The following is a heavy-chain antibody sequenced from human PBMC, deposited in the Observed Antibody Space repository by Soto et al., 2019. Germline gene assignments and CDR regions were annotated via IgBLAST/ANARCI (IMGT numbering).Heavy chain of an antibody. J-gene: IGHJ1*01. CDR1: GFTFDDYA. CDR2: INWNSGSI. CDR3: VKDESIHLYSGHFRH. D-gene: IGHD1-26*01. Sequence: PGGSLRLSCAASGFTFDDYAMHWVRQVPGKGLEWVSGINWNSGSIGYGDSVKGRFAISRDNAKNTLHLQMNSLSSEDTAFYYCVKDESIHLYSGHFRHWGQGTLVTVSS. V-gene: IGHV3-9*01.